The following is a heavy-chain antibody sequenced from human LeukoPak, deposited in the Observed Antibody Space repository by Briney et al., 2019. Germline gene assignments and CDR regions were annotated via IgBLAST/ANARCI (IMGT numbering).Heavy chain of an antibody. CDR3: ARGGPDYGMDV. D-gene: IGHD2-2*01. J-gene: IGHJ6*02. CDR2: IYYSGST. Sequence: SETLSLTCTVSGGSISSGDYYWSWIRQPPGKGLEWIGYIYYSGSTYYNPSLKSRVTISVDTSKNQFSLKLSSVTAADTAVYYSARGGPDYGMDVWGQGTTVTVSS. V-gene: IGHV4-30-4*01. CDR1: GGSISSGDYY.